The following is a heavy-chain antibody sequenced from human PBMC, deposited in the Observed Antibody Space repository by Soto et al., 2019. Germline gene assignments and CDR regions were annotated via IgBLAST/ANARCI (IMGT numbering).Heavy chain of an antibody. V-gene: IGHV4-31*11. D-gene: IGHD1-26*01. Sequence: PSETLSLTCAVFGASIRSGANYWSWIRQHPGKDLEWIGNIFYTGSTSYNPSLKSRVSISVDTSKNQFSLTLSSVTAADTAVYYCARATLVGANFDAFDIWGQGTMVTVSS. CDR2: IFYTGST. CDR1: GASIRSGANY. CDR3: ARATLVGANFDAFDI. J-gene: IGHJ3*02.